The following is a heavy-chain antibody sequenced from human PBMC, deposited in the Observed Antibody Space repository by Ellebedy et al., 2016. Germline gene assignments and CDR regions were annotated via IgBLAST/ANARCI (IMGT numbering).Heavy chain of an antibody. CDR3: ATQQWLGPARYYFDY. J-gene: IGHJ4*02. V-gene: IGHV3-23*01. CDR2: IRDSGDYT. CDR1: GFTFRTYA. Sequence: GGSLRLSCAASGFTFRTYAMTWVRQAPGKGLEWVSAIRDSGDYTYYADSVKGRFTISRDNSRNTLYLQLNGLRAEDTAIYYCATQQWLGPARYYFDYWGQGTLVTVSS. D-gene: IGHD6-19*01.